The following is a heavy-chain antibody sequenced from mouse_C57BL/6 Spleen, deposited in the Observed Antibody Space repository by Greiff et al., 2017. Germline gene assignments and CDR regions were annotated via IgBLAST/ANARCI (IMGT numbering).Heavy chain of an antibody. Sequence: EVQLQQSGGDLVKPGASLKLSCAASGFTFSSYGMSWVRQTPDKRLEWVATISSGGSYTYYPYSVKGRFTISRDNAKNTLYLQMSSLKSEDTAMYYCASASYDGYFAYWGQGTLVTVSA. CDR2: ISSGGSYT. J-gene: IGHJ3*01. CDR3: ASASYDGYFAY. CDR1: GFTFSSYG. V-gene: IGHV5-6*01. D-gene: IGHD2-3*01.